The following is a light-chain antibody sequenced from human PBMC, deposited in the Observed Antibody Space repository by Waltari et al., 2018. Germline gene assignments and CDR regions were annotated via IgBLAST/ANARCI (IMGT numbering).Light chain of an antibody. Sequence: EVVLTQSPGTLSLSPGARATLSCRASQSIGRYIVWYQQRPGQAPRLLINAASTRATGIPDRFSGSGYGTDFSLTIDRLEPEDFAVYFCQNHERLPATFGQGTGVEIK. CDR1: QSIGRY. CDR2: AAS. CDR3: QNHERLPAT. V-gene: IGKV3-20*01. J-gene: IGKJ1*01.